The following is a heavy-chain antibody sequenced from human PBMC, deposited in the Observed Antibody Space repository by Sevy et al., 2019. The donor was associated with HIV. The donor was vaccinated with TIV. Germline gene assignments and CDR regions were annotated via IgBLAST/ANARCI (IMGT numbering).Heavy chain of an antibody. CDR1: GYTFTTYP. CDR2: IRTYSGET. CDR3: ARDSDGSGHYYADYFDY. J-gene: IGHJ4*02. Sequence: ASVKVSCKASGYTFTTYPIGWVRQAPGQGLEWMGWIRTYSGETRDAQKFQGRATMNTDTSTSTAYLELRSLRSDDTAVYYCARDSDGSGHYYADYFDYWGQGTLVTVSS. D-gene: IGHD3-22*01. V-gene: IGHV1-18*01.